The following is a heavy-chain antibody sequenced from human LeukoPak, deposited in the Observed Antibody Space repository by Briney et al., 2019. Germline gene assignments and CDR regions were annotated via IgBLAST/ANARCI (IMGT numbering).Heavy chain of an antibody. CDR1: GGSISSGGYY. D-gene: IGHD2-2*02. V-gene: IGHV4-31*03. Sequence: SETLSLTCTVSGGSISSGGYYWSWIRQHPGKGLEWIGYIYYSGSTYYNPSLKSRVTISVDTSKNQFSLKLSSVTAADTAVYYCARESGYCSSTSCYNPIGEVVATIGAFDIWGQGTMVTVSS. J-gene: IGHJ3*02. CDR3: ARESGYCSSTSCYNPIGEVVATIGAFDI. CDR2: IYYSGST.